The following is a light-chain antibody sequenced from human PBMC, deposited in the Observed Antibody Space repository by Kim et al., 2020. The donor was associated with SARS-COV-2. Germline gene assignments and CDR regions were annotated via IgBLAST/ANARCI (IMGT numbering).Light chain of an antibody. J-gene: IGLJ2*01. CDR2: TNN. Sequence: QSVVTQPASASGPPGQRVTISCSGSNSNIGTNAVNWYHQLPGTAPKLLIYTNNQRLSGVPDRFSGSKSGTSASLAISELQSEDEAIYYCATWDDSLNAVVFGGGTQLTVL. CDR3: ATWDDSLNAVV. CDR1: NSNIGTNA. V-gene: IGLV1-44*01.